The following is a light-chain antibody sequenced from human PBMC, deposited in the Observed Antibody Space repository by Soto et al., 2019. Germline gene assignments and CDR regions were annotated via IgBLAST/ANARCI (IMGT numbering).Light chain of an antibody. J-gene: IGKJ4*01. CDR2: AAS. V-gene: IGKV3-20*01. CDR1: QRVSDNY. Sequence: EIVLTQSPGTLSFSPGERATLSCRASQRVSDNYLAWYQQKPGQAPRLLMYAASNRAPGIPDRFSGSGSGTDFTLTISRLEPEDFAVYYCQQYNSLPRPFGGGTKADI. CDR3: QQYNSLPRP.